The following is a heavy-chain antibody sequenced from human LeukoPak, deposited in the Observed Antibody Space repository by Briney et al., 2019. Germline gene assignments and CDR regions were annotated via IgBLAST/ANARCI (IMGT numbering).Heavy chain of an antibody. CDR1: GFTFSSYG. CDR2: IRYDGSNK. V-gene: IGHV3-30*02. J-gene: IGHJ4*02. D-gene: IGHD6-13*01. CDR3: AKALYSSNWYYFDY. Sequence: PGGSLRLSCAASGFTFSSYGMHWVRQAPGKGLEWVAFIRYDGSNKYYADSVKGRFTISRDNSKNTLYLQMNSLRAEDTAVYYCAKALYSSNWYYFDYWGQGTLVTVSS.